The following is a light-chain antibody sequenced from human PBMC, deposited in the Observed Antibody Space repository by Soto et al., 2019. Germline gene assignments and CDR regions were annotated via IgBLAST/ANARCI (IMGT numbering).Light chain of an antibody. J-gene: IGLJ2*01. CDR3: QSYDTSLSASV. CDR1: RSNIGAGYA. V-gene: IGLV1-40*01. Sequence: QSVLTQPPSVSGAPGQRATISCTGSRSNIGAGYAVHWYQQLPGTAPKLLIYDNTNRPSGVPHRFSASESGTSASLAITGLQSEDEADYYCQSYDTSLSASVFGGGTKLTVL. CDR2: DNT.